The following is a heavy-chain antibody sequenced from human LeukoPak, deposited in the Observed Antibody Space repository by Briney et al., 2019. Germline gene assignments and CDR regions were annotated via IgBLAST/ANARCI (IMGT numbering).Heavy chain of an antibody. CDR1: GFTFGDYA. J-gene: IGHJ6*03. CDR2: IKQDGSEK. CDR3: ARLYYYDSSGYPIHYYYYYMDV. D-gene: IGHD3-22*01. Sequence: GRSLRLSCTASGFTFGDYAMSWVRQAPGKGLEWVANIKQDGSEKYYVDSVKGRFTISRDNAKNSLYLQMNSLRAEDTAVYYCARLYYYDSSGYPIHYYYYYMDVWGKGTTVTVSS. V-gene: IGHV3-7*01.